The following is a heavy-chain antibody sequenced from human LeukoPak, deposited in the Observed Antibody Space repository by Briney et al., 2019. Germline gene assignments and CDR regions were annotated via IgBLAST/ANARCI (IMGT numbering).Heavy chain of an antibody. CDR2: TSAYNGNT. V-gene: IGHV1-18*01. Sequence: ASVKLSCYASAYTFTSNGYCWRRLAPAPGLEWMGWTSAYNGNTSYAQKLQGRVTMTTDTSTSTAYMELRSLSSDDTAVYYCVILDYSSEGVSFDIWGQGTMVTVSS. CDR3: VILDYSSEGVSFDI. D-gene: IGHD4-11*01. CDR1: AYTFTSNG. J-gene: IGHJ3*02.